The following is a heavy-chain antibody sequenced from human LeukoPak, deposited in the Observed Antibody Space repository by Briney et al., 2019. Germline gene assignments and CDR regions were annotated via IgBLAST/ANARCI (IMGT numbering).Heavy chain of an antibody. J-gene: IGHJ2*01. CDR1: GGSISSGSYY. D-gene: IGHD4-23*01. Sequence: SETLSLTCTVSGGSISSGSYYWSWIRQPAGKGLEWIGRIYTSGSTNYNPSLKSRVTISVDTSKNQFSLKLSSVTAADTAVYYCAKNNDYGGSYWYFDLWGRGTLVTVSS. CDR3: AKNNDYGGSYWYFDL. V-gene: IGHV4-61*02. CDR2: IYTSGST.